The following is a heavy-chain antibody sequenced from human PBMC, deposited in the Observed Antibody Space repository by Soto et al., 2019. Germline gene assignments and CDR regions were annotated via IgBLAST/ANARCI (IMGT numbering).Heavy chain of an antibody. J-gene: IGHJ4*02. CDR2: IYSSGST. CDR3: ARDGDGYNY. CDR1: GGSVSSGSYY. V-gene: IGHV4-61*01. D-gene: IGHD5-12*01. Sequence: SETLSLTCTVSGGSVSSGSYYWSWIRQPPGKGLEWIGYIYSSGSTSYNPFLKSRVTISVDTSKNQFSLKLSSVTAADTAVYYCARDGDGYNYWGQGTLVTVSS.